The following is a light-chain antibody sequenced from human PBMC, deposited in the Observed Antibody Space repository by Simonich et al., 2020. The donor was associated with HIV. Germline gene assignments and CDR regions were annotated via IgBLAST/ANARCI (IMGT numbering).Light chain of an antibody. CDR3: QQYNSYPRT. Sequence: DIQMHQSPSTLSASVGDRDTLLCRASQSISPWLAWYQQKPGKAPKLLIYKASSLESGVPSRFSGSGSGTEFTLTISSLQPDDFATYYCQQYNSYPRTFGQGTKLEIK. CDR1: QSISPW. V-gene: IGKV1-5*03. CDR2: KAS. J-gene: IGKJ2*01.